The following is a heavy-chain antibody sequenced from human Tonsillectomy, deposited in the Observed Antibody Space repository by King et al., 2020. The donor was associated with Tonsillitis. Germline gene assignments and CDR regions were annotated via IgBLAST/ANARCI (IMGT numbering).Heavy chain of an antibody. CDR1: GFTFSSYG. CDR2: ISYDGSNK. J-gene: IGHJ5*02. V-gene: IGHV3-30*18. CDR3: AKDCVLLWFGEAVSNWFDP. Sequence: QLVQSGGGVVQPGRSLRLSCAASGFTFSSYGMHWVRQAPGKGLAWVAVISYDGSNKYYADSVKGRFTISRDNSKNTLYLQMNSLRAEDTAVYYCAKDCVLLWFGEAVSNWFDPWGQGTLVTVSS. D-gene: IGHD3-10*01.